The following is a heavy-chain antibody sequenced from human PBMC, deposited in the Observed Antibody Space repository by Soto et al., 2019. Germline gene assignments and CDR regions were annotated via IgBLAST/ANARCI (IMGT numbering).Heavy chain of an antibody. CDR1: GGSFSGYY. V-gene: IGHV4-34*01. CDR2: INHSGST. J-gene: IGHJ1*01. Sequence: QVQLQQWGAGLLKPSETLSLTCAVYGGSFSGYYWSWIRQPPGKGLEWIGEINHSGSTNYNPSLKSRVTISVDTSKNQFSLNLSSVTAADTAVYYCARGNYYYYSSGYSPEYFQHWGQVTLVTVSS. CDR3: ARGNYYYYSSGYSPEYFQH. D-gene: IGHD3-22*01.